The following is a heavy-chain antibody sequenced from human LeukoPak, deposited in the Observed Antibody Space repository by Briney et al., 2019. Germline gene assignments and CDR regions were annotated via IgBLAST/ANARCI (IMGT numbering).Heavy chain of an antibody. J-gene: IGHJ4*02. D-gene: IGHD1-26*01. Sequence: PGGSLRLSCAASGFTFSSYAMSWVRQAPGKGLEAPGKGLEWVSTISASGHATYYPDSVRGRFTISRDNSKSTLLLQMDSLRAEDSALYYCAKWPEGATPKFHHWGQGTLVTVSS. CDR3: AKWPEGATPKFHH. V-gene: IGHV3-23*01. CDR2: ISASGHAT. CDR1: GFTFSSYA.